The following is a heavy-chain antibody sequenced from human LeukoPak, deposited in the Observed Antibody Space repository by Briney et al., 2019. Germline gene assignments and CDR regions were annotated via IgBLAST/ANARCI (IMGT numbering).Heavy chain of an antibody. CDR2: ISSSSSYI. CDR1: GSTFSSYS. J-gene: IGHJ4*02. V-gene: IGHV3-21*01. D-gene: IGHD2-15*01. CDR3: ARGPYCSGGSCYVAPFDY. Sequence: GGSLRLSCAASGSTFSSYSMNWVRQAPGKGLEWVSSISSSSSYIYYADSVKGRFTISRDNAKNSLYLQMNSLRAEDTALYYCARGPYCSGGSCYVAPFDYWGQGTLVTVSS.